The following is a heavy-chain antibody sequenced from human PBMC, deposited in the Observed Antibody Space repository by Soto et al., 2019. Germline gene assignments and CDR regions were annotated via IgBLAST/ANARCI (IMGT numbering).Heavy chain of an antibody. V-gene: IGHV1-69*01. Sequence: QVQLVQSGAEIKKPASSVKVSCKASGGSDVFNNYPVSWVRQAPGQGLEWMGAIITMFNTADYAQRFLDRVTITADEFTRTVYMELTSLTSDDTAVYYCARHYPTAVSGAGWFDTWGQGTLVTVSS. CDR1: GGSDVFNNYP. J-gene: IGHJ5*02. CDR3: ARHYPTAVSGAGWFDT. CDR2: IITMFNTA. D-gene: IGHD6-19*01.